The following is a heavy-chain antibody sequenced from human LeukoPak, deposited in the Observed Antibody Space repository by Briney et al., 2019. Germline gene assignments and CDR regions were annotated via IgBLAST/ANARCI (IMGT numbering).Heavy chain of an antibody. Sequence: GGSLRLSCAASGFTVSKNYMSWVRQAPGKGLEWVSVIYSGGSTYYADSVKGRFTISRDSSKNTLYLQMNSLKTEDTAVYYCTTDLVAVAATGHYWGQGTLVTVSS. CDR3: TTDLVAVAATGHY. D-gene: IGHD2-15*01. J-gene: IGHJ4*02. CDR2: IYSGGST. CDR1: GFTVSKNY. V-gene: IGHV3-53*01.